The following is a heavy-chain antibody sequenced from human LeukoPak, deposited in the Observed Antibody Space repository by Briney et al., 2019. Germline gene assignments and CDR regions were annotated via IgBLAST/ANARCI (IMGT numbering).Heavy chain of an antibody. CDR1: GGSISSGDYY. Sequence: SETLSLTCTVSGGSISSGDYYWSWIRQPPGKGLEWIGSIYYSKNTYYNPSLKSRVTISADTSKNQLSLTLGSVSATDTAVYYCVSPRGFSYGYFDYWGQGTLVTVSS. V-gene: IGHV4-39*01. D-gene: IGHD5-18*01. CDR3: VSPRGFSYGYFDY. J-gene: IGHJ4*02. CDR2: IYYSKNT.